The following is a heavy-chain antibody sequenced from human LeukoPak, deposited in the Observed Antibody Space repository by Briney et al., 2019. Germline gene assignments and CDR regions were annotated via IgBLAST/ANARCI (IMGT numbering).Heavy chain of an antibody. CDR2: ISWNSGSI. D-gene: IGHD6-6*01. J-gene: IGHJ4*02. CDR1: GFTFDDYA. V-gene: IGHV3-9*01. Sequence: PGGALRLSCAASGFTFDDYAMHWVRQAPGKGLEWVSGISWNSGSIGYADSVKGRFTISRDNAKNSLYLQMNSLRAEDTATYYCAKVTWESRPPDCNSWGPGTLVTVSS. CDR3: AKVTWESRPPDCNS.